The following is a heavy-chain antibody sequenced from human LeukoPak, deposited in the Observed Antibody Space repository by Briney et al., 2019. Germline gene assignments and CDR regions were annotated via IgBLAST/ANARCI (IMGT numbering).Heavy chain of an antibody. V-gene: IGHV3-33*06. D-gene: IGHD6-13*01. CDR3: AKDVRLGIAPAGLDY. CDR2: IWYDGRNN. Sequence: PGRSLRLSCAASGFTFSNSGMHWVRQAPGKGLEWVAVIWYDGRNNYYADSVKGRFTISRDNSKNTLYLQMNSLRAEDTAVYYCAKDVRLGIAPAGLDYWGQGTLVTVSS. J-gene: IGHJ4*02. CDR1: GFTFSNSG.